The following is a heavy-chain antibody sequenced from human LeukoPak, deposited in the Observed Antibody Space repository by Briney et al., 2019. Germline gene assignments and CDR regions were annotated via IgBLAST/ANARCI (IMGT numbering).Heavy chain of an antibody. V-gene: IGHV4-61*01. J-gene: IGHJ3*02. CDR2: IYYTGST. CDR3: ARDLGCSGGSCYPDAFGI. D-gene: IGHD2-15*01. Sequence: SETLSLTCTVSGGSISSGSYFWSWIRQPPGKGLEWIGYIYYTGSTSYNPSLKSRVSISVDTSNNQLSLKLSSVTAADTAVYYCARDLGCSGGSCYPDAFGIWGQGTMVTVSS. CDR1: GGSISSGSYF.